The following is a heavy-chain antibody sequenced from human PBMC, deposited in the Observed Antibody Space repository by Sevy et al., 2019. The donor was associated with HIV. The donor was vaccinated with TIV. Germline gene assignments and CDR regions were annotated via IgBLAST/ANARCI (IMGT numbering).Heavy chain of an antibody. D-gene: IGHD3-22*01. CDR3: ARIRGGITMIVVAPYYFDY. CDR2: ISSSGSTI. CDR1: GFTFSDYY. V-gene: IGHV3-11*01. Sequence: LSLTCAASGFTFSDYYMSWIRQAPGKGLEWVSYISSSGSTIYYADSVKGRFTISRDNAKNSLYLQMNSLRAEDTAVYYCARIRGGITMIVVAPYYFDYWGQGTLVTVSS. J-gene: IGHJ4*02.